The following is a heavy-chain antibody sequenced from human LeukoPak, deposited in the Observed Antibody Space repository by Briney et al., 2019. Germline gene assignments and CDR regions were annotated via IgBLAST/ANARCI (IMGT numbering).Heavy chain of an antibody. CDR2: FDPEDGET. J-gene: IGHJ4*02. V-gene: IGHV1-24*01. CDR3: ATNEGEWLRWVYFDY. Sequence: ASVKVSCKVSGYTLTELSMHWVRQAPGKGLEWMGGFDPEDGETIYAQKFQGRVTMTEDTSTDTAYMELSSLRSEDTAVYYCATNEGEWLRWVYFDYWGQGTLVTVSS. CDR1: GYTLTELS. D-gene: IGHD5-12*01.